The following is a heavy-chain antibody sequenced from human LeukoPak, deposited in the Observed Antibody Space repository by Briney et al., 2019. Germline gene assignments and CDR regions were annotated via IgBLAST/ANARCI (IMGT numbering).Heavy chain of an antibody. J-gene: IGHJ4*02. Sequence: ASVTVSFTASVYTFTSYYMHWVRQAPGQGLEWMGIINPSGGSTSYAQKFQGRVTMTRDTSTSTVYMELSSLRSEDTAIYYCARGAGESIAARPYYFDYWGQGTLVTVSS. CDR1: VYTFTSYY. CDR3: ARGAGESIAARPYYFDY. CDR2: INPSGGST. D-gene: IGHD6-6*01. V-gene: IGHV1-46*01.